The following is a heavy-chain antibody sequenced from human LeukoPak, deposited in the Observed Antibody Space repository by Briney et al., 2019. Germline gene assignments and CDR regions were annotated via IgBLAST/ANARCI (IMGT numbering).Heavy chain of an antibody. CDR2: IYHSGST. Sequence: PSETLSLTCTVSGYSISSGYYWGWIRQPPGKGLEWIGSIYHSGSTYYNPSLKSRVTISVDTSKNQFSLKLSSVTAADTAVYYCARESRSIAARPSDYWGQGTLVTVSS. CDR1: GYSISSGYY. V-gene: IGHV4-38-2*02. D-gene: IGHD6-6*01. J-gene: IGHJ4*02. CDR3: ARESRSIAARPSDY.